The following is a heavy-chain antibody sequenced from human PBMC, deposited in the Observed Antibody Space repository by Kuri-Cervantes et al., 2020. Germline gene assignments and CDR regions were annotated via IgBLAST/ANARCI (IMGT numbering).Heavy chain of an antibody. D-gene: IGHD3-22*01. J-gene: IGHJ6*03. CDR1: GYSISSAYY. CDR2: IYQSGSA. Sequence: ESLKISCAISGYSISSAYYWVWIRQPPGKGLEWIGSIYQSGSAYYNPSLQSRVTISLDTSKNQFSLKLSSVTAADTAVYYCARDQALIVVVITLFPLGYYYYYMDVWGKGTTVTVSS. CDR3: ARDQALIVVVITLFPLGYYYYYMDV. V-gene: IGHV4-38-2*02.